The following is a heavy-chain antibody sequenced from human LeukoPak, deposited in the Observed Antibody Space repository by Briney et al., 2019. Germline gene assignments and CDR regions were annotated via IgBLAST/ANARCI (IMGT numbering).Heavy chain of an antibody. CDR1: GGSISSYY. CDR2: IYYSGST. V-gene: IGHV4-59*01. Sequence: SETLSLTCTVSGGSISSYYWSWIRQPPGKGLEWIGYIYYSGSTNYNPPLKSRVTISVDTSKNQFSLKLSSVTAADTAVYYCASYDILTGSIDYWGQGTLVTVSS. D-gene: IGHD3-9*01. J-gene: IGHJ4*02. CDR3: ASYDILTGSIDY.